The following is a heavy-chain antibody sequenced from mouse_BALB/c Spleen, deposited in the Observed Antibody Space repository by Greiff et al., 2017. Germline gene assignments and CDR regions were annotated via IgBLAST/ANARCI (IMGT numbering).Heavy chain of an antibody. Sequence: EVQLQQSGPDLVKPSQSLSLTCTVTGYSITSGYSWHWIRQFPGNKLEWMGYIHYSGSTKYNPSLKSRISITRDTSKNQFFLQLNSVTTEDTATYYCARYDGNYGEKNYWGQGTTLTVSS. CDR3: ARYDGNYGEKNY. V-gene: IGHV3-1*02. D-gene: IGHD2-3*01. CDR2: IHYSGST. CDR1: GYSITSGYS. J-gene: IGHJ2*01.